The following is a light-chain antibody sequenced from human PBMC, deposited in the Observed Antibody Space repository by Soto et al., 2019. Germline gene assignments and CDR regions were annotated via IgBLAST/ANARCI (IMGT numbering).Light chain of an antibody. CDR2: AAS. V-gene: IGKV1-39*01. CDR3: QQSYSTPCT. Sequence: DIQMTQSPSSLSASVGDRVSITCRASQSISSYLNWYQQKPGKAPKLLSYAASSLQSGVTSRFSGSGSGTEFTLTISSLQPEDFATYYCQQSYSTPCTFGQGTKVEIK. J-gene: IGKJ1*01. CDR1: QSISSY.